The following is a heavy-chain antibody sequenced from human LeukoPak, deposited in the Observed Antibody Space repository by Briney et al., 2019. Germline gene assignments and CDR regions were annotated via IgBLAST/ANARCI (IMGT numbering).Heavy chain of an antibody. CDR2: ISSSSSTI. Sequence: GGSLRLSCAASGFTFSSYSMNWVRQAPGKGLEWVSYISSSSSTIYYADSVKGRFTISRDNAKNSLYLQMNSLRAEDTAVYYCARDSLYYYDSTGYYQYYFDYWGQGTLVTVSS. CDR3: ARDSLYYYDSTGYYQYYFDY. J-gene: IGHJ4*02. D-gene: IGHD3-22*01. V-gene: IGHV3-48*01. CDR1: GFTFSSYS.